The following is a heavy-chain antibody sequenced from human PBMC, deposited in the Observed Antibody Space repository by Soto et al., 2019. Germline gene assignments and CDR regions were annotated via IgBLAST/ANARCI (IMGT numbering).Heavy chain of an antibody. CDR3: ARDSSTFLRDYYGSGSLVAGMDV. CDR2: IIPIFGTA. D-gene: IGHD3-10*01. J-gene: IGHJ6*02. V-gene: IGHV1-69*06. Sequence: AASVKVSCTPSGGTFISYAIICVRLAPGTGLEWMGGIIPIFGTANYAQKFQGRATITADKSTSTAYMELSSLRSEDTAVYYCARDSSTFLRDYYGSGSLVAGMDVWGQGTTVT. CDR1: GGTFISYA.